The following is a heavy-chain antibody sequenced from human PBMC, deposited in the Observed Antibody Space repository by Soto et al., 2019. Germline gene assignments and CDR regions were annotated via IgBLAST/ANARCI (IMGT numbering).Heavy chain of an antibody. Sequence: ASVQVACKDSGYTFTSYGMCWALQAPGPGLEWMGWISAYNGNTHYAQKPQGRVTMTTDTSTSTAYMEPSSMRSDDTAVYNCARDLSYYDFGRGLYYQYYYGIDDWGHGTTVTDS. CDR2: ISAYNGNT. CDR1: GYTFTSYG. D-gene: IGHD3-3*01. CDR3: ARDLSYYDFGRGLYYQYYYGIDD. V-gene: IGHV1-18*01. J-gene: IGHJ6*01.